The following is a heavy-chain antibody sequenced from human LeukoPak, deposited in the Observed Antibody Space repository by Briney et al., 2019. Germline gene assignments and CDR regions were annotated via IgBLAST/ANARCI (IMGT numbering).Heavy chain of an antibody. V-gene: IGHV3-30*18. CDR2: ISYDGSNK. CDR3: AKDLYGDYGGGDFDY. J-gene: IGHJ4*02. CDR1: GFTFSSYG. Sequence: GRSLRLSCAASGFTFSSYGTHWVRQAPGKGLEWVAVISYDGSNKYYADSVKGRFTISRDNSKNTLYLQMNSLRAEDTAVYYCAKDLYGDYGGGDFDYWGQGTLVTVSS. D-gene: IGHD4-17*01.